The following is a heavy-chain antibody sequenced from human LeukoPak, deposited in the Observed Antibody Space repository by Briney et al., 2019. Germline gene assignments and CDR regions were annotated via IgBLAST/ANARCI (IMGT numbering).Heavy chain of an antibody. CDR1: GGSFSGYY. Sequence: SETLSLTCAVYGGSFSGYYWSWIRQPPGKGLEWIGEINHSGSTNYNPSLKSRVTISVDTFKNQFSLKLSSVTAADTAVYYCARAKVDSSGYYSVKYYFDYWSQGTLVTVSS. J-gene: IGHJ4*02. V-gene: IGHV4-34*01. CDR3: ARAKVDSSGYYSVKYYFDY. CDR2: INHSGST. D-gene: IGHD3-22*01.